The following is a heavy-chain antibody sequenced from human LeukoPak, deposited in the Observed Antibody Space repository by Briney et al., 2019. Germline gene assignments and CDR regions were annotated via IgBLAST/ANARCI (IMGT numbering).Heavy chain of an antibody. CDR2: ISSSSSTI. D-gene: IGHD4-11*01. V-gene: IGHV3-48*01. CDR1: GFTFSSYS. Sequence: GGSLRLSCAASGFTFSSYSMNWVRQAPGKGLEGVSYISSSSSTIYYADSVKGRFTISRDNAKNSLYLQMNSLRAEDTAVYYCAKGMTTVTDYWGQGTLVTVSS. CDR3: AKGMTTVTDY. J-gene: IGHJ4*02.